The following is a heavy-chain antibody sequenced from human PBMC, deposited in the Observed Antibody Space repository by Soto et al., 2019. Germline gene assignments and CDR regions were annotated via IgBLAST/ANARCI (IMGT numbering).Heavy chain of an antibody. D-gene: IGHD1-1*01. J-gene: IGHJ4*02. Sequence: GGSLRLSCAASGFTFSNAWMSWVRQAPGKGLEWVGRIKSKTDGGTTDYAAPVKGRFTISRDDSKNTLYLQMNSLKTEDTAVYYWSTNPTWDDEYYFDYWGQGTLVTVSS. V-gene: IGHV3-15*01. CDR1: GFTFSNAW. CDR3: STNPTWDDEYYFDY. CDR2: IKSKTDGGTT.